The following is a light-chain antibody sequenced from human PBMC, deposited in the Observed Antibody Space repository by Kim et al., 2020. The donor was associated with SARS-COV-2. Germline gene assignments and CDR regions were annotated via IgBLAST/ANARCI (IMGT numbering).Light chain of an antibody. J-gene: IGLJ3*02. CDR1: SSNIGGGYD. CDR2: GNK. V-gene: IGLV1-40*01. Sequence: QSVLTQPPSVSGAPGQRVTISCTGTSSNIGGGYDVHWYQQLPNTAPKFLIHGNKDRPSGVPERFSGSRSGPSASLAITGIQVEDEADYYCQSYDNSLNSWVFGGGTQLTVL. CDR3: QSYDNSLNSWV.